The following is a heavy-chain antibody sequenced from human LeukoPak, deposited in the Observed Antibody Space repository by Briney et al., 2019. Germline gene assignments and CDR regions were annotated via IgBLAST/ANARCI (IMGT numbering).Heavy chain of an antibody. J-gene: IGHJ6*04. D-gene: IGHD3-10*02. CDR2: INTDGSST. CDR1: GFIFSSYW. Sequence: GGSLRLSCAASGFIFSSYWMHWVRHAPGKGLAWVSRINTDGSSTSYADSVKGRFTISRDNAKNSLYLQMDSLRAEDTAVYYCAELGITMIGGVWGKGTTVTISS. CDR3: AELGITMIGGV. V-gene: IGHV3-74*01.